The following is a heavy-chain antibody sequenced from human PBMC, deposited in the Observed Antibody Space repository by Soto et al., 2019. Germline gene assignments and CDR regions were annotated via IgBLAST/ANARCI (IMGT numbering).Heavy chain of an antibody. V-gene: IGHV1-46*01. J-gene: IGHJ4*02. CDR1: GYTFTSYY. Sequence: GASVKVSCKASGYTFTSYYMHWVRQAPGQGLEWMGIINPSGGSTSYAQKFQGRVTMTRDTSTSTVYMELSSLRSEDTAVYYCARGGNPRIVVVAPDFDHWGQGTLVTVSS. CDR2: INPSGGST. CDR3: ARGGNPRIVVVAPDFDH. D-gene: IGHD2-15*01.